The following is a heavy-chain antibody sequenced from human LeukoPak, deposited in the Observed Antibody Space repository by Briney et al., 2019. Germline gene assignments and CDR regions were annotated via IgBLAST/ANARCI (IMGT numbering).Heavy chain of an antibody. Sequence: PGRSLRLSCAASGFTFSSYGMHWVRQAPGKGLKWVAVISYDGSNKYYADSVTGRFTISRDNSKNTRYLQMNSLRAEYTAVYYCAKDRLRGAYFDYWGQGTLVTVSS. CDR1: GFTFSSYG. D-gene: IGHD5-12*01. CDR2: ISYDGSNK. CDR3: AKDRLRGAYFDY. J-gene: IGHJ4*02. V-gene: IGHV3-30*18.